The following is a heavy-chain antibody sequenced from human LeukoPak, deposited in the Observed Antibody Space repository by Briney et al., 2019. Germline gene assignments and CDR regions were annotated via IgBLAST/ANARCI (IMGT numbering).Heavy chain of an antibody. CDR3: AKSVAGLFDY. D-gene: IGHD6-19*01. J-gene: IGHJ4*02. CDR2: ISGSGGST. CDR1: GFTFSSYA. Sequence: GGSLRLSCAASGFTFSSYAMSWVRQAPGKGLEWVSAISGSGGSTYYADSVKGRFTISRDNSKNTLYLQMSGLRAEDTAVYYCAKSVAGLFDYWGQGTLVTVSS. V-gene: IGHV3-23*01.